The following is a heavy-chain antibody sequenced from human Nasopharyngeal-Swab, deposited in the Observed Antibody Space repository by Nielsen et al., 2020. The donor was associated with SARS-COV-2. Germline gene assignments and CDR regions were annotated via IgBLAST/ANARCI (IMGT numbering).Heavy chain of an antibody. CDR3: ARSFRGTTPRDAFDI. D-gene: IGHD1-7*01. V-gene: IGHV4-34*01. Sequence: SETLSLTFAVYGGSFSGYHWSWIRQPPGKGLEWIGEINHSGSTNYNPSLKSRVTISVDTSKNQFSLKLSSVTAADTAVYYCARSFRGTTPRDAFDIWGQGTMVTVSS. CDR1: GGSFSGYH. J-gene: IGHJ3*02. CDR2: INHSGST.